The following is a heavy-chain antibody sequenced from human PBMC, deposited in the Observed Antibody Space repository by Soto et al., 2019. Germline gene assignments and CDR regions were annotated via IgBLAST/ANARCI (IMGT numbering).Heavy chain of an antibody. D-gene: IGHD3-22*01. Sequence: ASVKVSCKASGYTFTSYYMHWVRQAPGQGLEWMGIINPSGGSTSYAQKFQGRVTMTRDTSTSTVYMELSSLRSEDTAVYYCARRGYYDCSGYSYYYYYGMDVWGQGTTVTVSS. CDR3: ARRGYYDCSGYSYYYYYGMDV. CDR1: GYTFTSYY. CDR2: INPSGGST. V-gene: IGHV1-46*01. J-gene: IGHJ6*02.